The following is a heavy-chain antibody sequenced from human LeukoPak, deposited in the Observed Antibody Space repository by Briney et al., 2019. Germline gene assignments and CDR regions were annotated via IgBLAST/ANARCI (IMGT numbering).Heavy chain of an antibody. CDR1: GYTFTGYY. CDR3: ARAVSRGSSTSCLGY. Sequence: ASVKVSCKASGYTFTGYYMHWVRQAPGQGLEWMGWINPNSGGTNYAQKFQGRVTMTRDTFISTAYMELSRLRSDDTAVYYCARAVSRGSSTSCLGYWGQGTLVTVSS. D-gene: IGHD2-2*01. J-gene: IGHJ4*02. V-gene: IGHV1-2*02. CDR2: INPNSGGT.